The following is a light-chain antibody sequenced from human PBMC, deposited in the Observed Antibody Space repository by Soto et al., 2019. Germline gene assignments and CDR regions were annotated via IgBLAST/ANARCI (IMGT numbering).Light chain of an antibody. CDR3: AAWDDSISGRV. J-gene: IGLJ3*02. V-gene: IGLV1-44*01. Sequence: QSALTQPTSASGAPGQRVTISCSGSSSNIGSNSVNWFQQLPGTAPKLLIHTTSQRPSGVPDRFSASKSVTSASLAISGLQSEDEADYYCAAWDDSISGRVFGGGTKLTVL. CDR2: TTS. CDR1: SSNIGSNS.